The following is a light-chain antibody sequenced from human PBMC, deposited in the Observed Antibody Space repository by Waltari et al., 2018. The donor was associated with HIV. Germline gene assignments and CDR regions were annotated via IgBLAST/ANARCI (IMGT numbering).Light chain of an antibody. V-gene: IGKV4-1*01. CDR3: QQYYSTPVT. CDR1: QSVLYSSNNKTY. Sequence: DIVMTQSPDSLAVSLGERATINCKSSQSVLYSSNNKTYLVCYQQKPGQPPKLLIYWASTRESGVPDRFRGSGSGTDFTLTISSLQAEDVAVYYCQQYYSTPVTFGQGTKVEIK. CDR2: WAS. J-gene: IGKJ1*01.